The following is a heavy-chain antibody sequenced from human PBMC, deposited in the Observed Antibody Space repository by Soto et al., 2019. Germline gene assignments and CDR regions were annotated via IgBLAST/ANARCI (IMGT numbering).Heavy chain of an antibody. D-gene: IGHD6-19*01. CDR2: IDRTGST. Sequence: PSETLSLTCAVSGGSISRANWWNWVRQPPGKGKEWIGEIDRTGSTDYNPSLKSRVTISVDKSKNQFSLNLSSVTAADTAVYFCAIDLALAGRQRIDYWGQGMLVTVSS. CDR3: AIDLALAGRQRIDY. CDR1: GGSISRANW. J-gene: IGHJ4*02. V-gene: IGHV4-4*02.